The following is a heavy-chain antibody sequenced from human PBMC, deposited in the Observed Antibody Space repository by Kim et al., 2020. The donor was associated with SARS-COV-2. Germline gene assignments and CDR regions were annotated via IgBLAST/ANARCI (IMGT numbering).Heavy chain of an antibody. V-gene: IGHV4-39*01. J-gene: IGHJ3*02. CDR3: ARHGVDTAMGHDAFDI. Sequence: SLNSRVTISVDTSKNQYSLKLSSVTAADTAVYYCARHGVDTAMGHDAFDIWGQGTMVTVSS. D-gene: IGHD5-18*01.